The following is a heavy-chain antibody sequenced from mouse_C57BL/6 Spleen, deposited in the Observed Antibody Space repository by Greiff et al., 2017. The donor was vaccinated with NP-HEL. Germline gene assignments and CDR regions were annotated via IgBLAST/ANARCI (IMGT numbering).Heavy chain of an antibody. CDR2: FYPGSGSI. CDR1: GYTFTEYT. J-gene: IGHJ4*01. CDR3: ARHEDRGYDFFGYYAMDY. Sequence: QVQLKQSGAELVKPGASVKLSCKASGYTFTEYTIHWVKQRSGQGLEWIGWFYPGSGSIKYNEKFKDKATLTADKSSSTVYMELSRLTSEDSAVYFCARHEDRGYDFFGYYAMDYWGQGTSVTVSS. V-gene: IGHV1-62-2*01. D-gene: IGHD2-4*01.